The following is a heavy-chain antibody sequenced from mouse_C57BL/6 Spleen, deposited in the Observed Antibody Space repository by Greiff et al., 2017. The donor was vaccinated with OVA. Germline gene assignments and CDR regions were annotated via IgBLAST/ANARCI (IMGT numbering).Heavy chain of an antibody. CDR3: ARRGTVVATEAMDY. Sequence: QVQLQQPGAELVKPGASVQMSCKASGYTFTSYWITWVKQRPGQGLEWIGDIYPGSGSTNYNEKFKSKATLTVDTSSNTAYMQLSSLTSEDAAVYYCARRGTVVATEAMDYWGQGTSVTVSS. J-gene: IGHJ4*01. CDR2: IYPGSGST. D-gene: IGHD1-1*01. V-gene: IGHV1-55*01. CDR1: GYTFTSYW.